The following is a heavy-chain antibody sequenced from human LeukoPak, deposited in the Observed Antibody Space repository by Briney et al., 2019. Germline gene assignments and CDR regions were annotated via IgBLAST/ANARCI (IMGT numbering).Heavy chain of an antibody. V-gene: IGHV3-74*01. D-gene: IGHD1-1*01. CDR2: INTDGSST. CDR1: GFTFSNHW. CDR3: TKDRVWNSFDS. J-gene: IGHJ4*02. Sequence: GGSLRLSCAASGFTFSNHWMNWVRQAPGKGLVWVSRINTDGSSTTYADSVKGRFAISRDNAKNTLYLQMNSLKNEDTAVYYCTKDRVWNSFDSWGQGTLVTVSS.